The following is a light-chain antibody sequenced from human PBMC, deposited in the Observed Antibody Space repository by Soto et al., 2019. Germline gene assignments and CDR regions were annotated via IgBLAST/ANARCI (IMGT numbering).Light chain of an antibody. CDR3: HQLNSYPYT. CDR1: QGISSY. CDR2: AAS. Sequence: IQLTQSPSSLSASVGDRVTITCRASQGISSYLAWYQQKPRKAPKLLIYAASTLQSRDPSRFSGSRSGTDFTLTISSLQPEDFATYYCHQLNSYPYTFGQGTKLEIK. J-gene: IGKJ2*01. V-gene: IGKV1-9*01.